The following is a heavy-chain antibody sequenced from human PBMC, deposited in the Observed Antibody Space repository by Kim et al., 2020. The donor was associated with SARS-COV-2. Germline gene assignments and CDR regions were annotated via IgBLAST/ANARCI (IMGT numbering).Heavy chain of an antibody. V-gene: IGHV3-30*04. D-gene: IGHD2-21*02. CDR1: GFALSVYA. Sequence: GGSLRLSCVGSGFALSVYAMHWVRQTPGKGLEWMALISFDGSNKYYADSMTGRFTISRDNSRNTLYLQVNSLTIEDTAVYYCARVPPGELVTAIPYWGQGTLVTVSS. CDR2: ISFDGSNK. J-gene: IGHJ4*02. CDR3: ARVPPGELVTAIPY.